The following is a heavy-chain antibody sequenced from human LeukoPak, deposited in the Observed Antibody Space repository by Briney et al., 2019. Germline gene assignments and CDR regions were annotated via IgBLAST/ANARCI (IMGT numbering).Heavy chain of an antibody. CDR2: ISGSGGST. V-gene: IGHV3-23*01. CDR3: AKDPYSGSYSHWFDP. Sequence: GGSLRLSCAASGFTFSGYAMSWVRQAPGKGLEWVSAISGSGGSTYYADSVKGRFTISRDNSKNTLYLQVNSLRAEDTAVYYCAKDPYSGSYSHWFDPWGQGTLVTVSS. CDR1: GFTFSGYA. D-gene: IGHD1-26*01. J-gene: IGHJ5*02.